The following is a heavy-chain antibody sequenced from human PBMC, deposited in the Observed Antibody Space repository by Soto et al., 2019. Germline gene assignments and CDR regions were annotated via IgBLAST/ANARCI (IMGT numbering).Heavy chain of an antibody. D-gene: IGHD4-17*01. V-gene: IGHV3-30-3*01. CDR3: AREGGKGIYGDFSIRYFDL. CDR1: GFTFSSYA. J-gene: IGHJ2*01. Sequence: QVQLVESGGGVVQPGRSLRLSCAASGFTFSSYAMHWVRQAPGKGLEWVAVISYDGSNKYYADSVKGRFTISRDNSKNMLYLQMNSLRAEDTAVYYCAREGGKGIYGDFSIRYFDLWGRGTLVTVSS. CDR2: ISYDGSNK.